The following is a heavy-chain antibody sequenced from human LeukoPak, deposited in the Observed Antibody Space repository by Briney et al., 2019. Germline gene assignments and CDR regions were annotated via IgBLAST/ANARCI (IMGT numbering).Heavy chain of an antibody. CDR3: ARGKLRDAFDI. CDR2: IYTSGST. CDR1: GGSISSGSYY. J-gene: IGHJ3*02. V-gene: IGHV4-61*02. D-gene: IGHD1-26*01. Sequence: SQTLSLTCTVSGGSISSGSYYWSWIRQPAGKGLEWIGRIYTSGSTNYNPSLKGRVTISVDTPKNQFSLKLSSATAADTAVYYCARGKLRDAFDIWGQGTMVTVSS.